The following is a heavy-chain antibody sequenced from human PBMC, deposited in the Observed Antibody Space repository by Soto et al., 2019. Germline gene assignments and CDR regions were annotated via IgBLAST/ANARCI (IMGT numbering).Heavy chain of an antibody. CDR1: GFTFSSYG. CDR2: IWYDGSNK. D-gene: IGHD6-13*01. Sequence: QVQLVESGGGVVQPGRSLRLSYAASGFTFSSYGMHWVRQAPGKGLEWVAVIWYDGSNKYYADSVKGRFTISRDNSKNTLYLQMNSLRAEDTAVYYCARDRAAGTHWYFDLWGRGTLVTVSS. V-gene: IGHV3-33*01. CDR3: ARDRAAGTHWYFDL. J-gene: IGHJ2*01.